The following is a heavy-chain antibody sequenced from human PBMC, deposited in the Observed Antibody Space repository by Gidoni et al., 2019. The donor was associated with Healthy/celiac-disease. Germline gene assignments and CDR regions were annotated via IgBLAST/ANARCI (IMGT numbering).Heavy chain of an antibody. V-gene: IGHV1-2*02. D-gene: IGHD2-2*01. CDR1: GYTFTGYS. Sequence: QVQLVQSGAEVKQPGASVQASCTASGYTFTGYSMHWVRPAPGQGLEWMGWINPNSVGTNYAQKFQGRFTMTRDTSISTAYMELSRLRSDDTAVYYCARLYCSSTSCYADYWGQGTLVTVSS. CDR3: ARLYCSSTSCYADY. CDR2: INPNSVGT. J-gene: IGHJ4*02.